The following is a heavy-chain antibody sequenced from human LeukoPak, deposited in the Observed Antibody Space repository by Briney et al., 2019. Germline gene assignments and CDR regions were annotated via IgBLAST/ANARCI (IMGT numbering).Heavy chain of an antibody. CDR3: ATMATLGYCSGGSCYDQIYCFDY. CDR1: GYTLTELS. D-gene: IGHD2-15*01. V-gene: IGHV1-24*01. Sequence: ASVKVSCKVSGYTLTELSMHWVRQAPGKGLEWIGGFDPEDGETIYAQKFQGRVTMTEDTSTDTAYMELSSLRSEDTAVYYCATMATLGYCSGGSCYDQIYCFDYWGQGTLVTVSS. J-gene: IGHJ4*02. CDR2: FDPEDGET.